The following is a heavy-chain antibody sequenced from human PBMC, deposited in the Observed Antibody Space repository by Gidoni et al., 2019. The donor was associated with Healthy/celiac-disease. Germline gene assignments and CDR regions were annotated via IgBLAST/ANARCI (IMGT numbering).Heavy chain of an antibody. D-gene: IGHD3-9*01. Sequence: GSTNYNPSLKSRVTISVDKSKNQFSLKLSSVTAADTAVYYCAREGPRGYYDILTGYYNGEYYFDYWGQGTLVTVSS. V-gene: IGHV4-4*02. J-gene: IGHJ4*02. CDR2: GST. CDR3: AREGPRGYYDILTGYYNGEYYFDY.